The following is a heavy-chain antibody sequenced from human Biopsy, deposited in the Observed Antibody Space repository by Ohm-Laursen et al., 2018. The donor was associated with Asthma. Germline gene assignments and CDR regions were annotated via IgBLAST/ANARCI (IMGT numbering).Heavy chain of an antibody. V-gene: IGHV3-53*01. D-gene: IGHD3-22*01. CDR1: GFAVSRDY. J-gene: IGHJ4*02. CDR2: IYSGGTS. Sequence: SLRPSCSASGFAVSRDYMFWVRQAPGKGLEWVSVIYSGGTSHTADSVRGRFTISRDYSKNTLYLQMHSLRAEDTAVYYCARGDSSNWSHYYFDYWGPGTLVTVSS. CDR3: ARGDSSNWSHYYFDY.